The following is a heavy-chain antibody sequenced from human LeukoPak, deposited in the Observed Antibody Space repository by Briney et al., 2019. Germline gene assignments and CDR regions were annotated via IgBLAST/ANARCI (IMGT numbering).Heavy chain of an antibody. CDR1: GFTVSSYG. Sequence: GGSLRLSCAASGFTVSSYGMYWVRQAPGKGLEWVAFIRYDGSIEYYADSVKGRFAISRDNSKNTLYLQMNSLRAEDTAVYYCAKDLAVVVHNAFDIWGQGTMVTVSS. J-gene: IGHJ3*02. CDR2: IRYDGSIE. CDR3: AKDLAVVVHNAFDI. V-gene: IGHV3-30*02. D-gene: IGHD2-2*01.